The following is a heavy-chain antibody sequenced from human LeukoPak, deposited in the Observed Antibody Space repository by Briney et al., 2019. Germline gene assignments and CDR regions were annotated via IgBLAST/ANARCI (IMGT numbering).Heavy chain of an antibody. CDR3: AKGEQQLVRYYYGMDV. CDR1: GFTFSSYA. V-gene: IGHV3-23*01. J-gene: IGHJ6*02. D-gene: IGHD6-13*01. Sequence: PGGSLRLSCAASGFTFSSYAMSWVRQAPGRGLEWVSAISGSGGSTYYADSVKGRFTISRDNSKNTLYLQMNSLRAEDTAVYYCAKGEQQLVRYYYGMDVWGQGTTVTVSS. CDR2: ISGSGGST.